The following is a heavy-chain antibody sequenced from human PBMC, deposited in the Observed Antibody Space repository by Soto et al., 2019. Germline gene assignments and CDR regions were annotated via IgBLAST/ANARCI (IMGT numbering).Heavy chain of an antibody. Sequence: GASVTVSCKASGYTLTSYDINWVRQATGQGLEWMGWMNPNSGNTGYAQKFQGRVTMTRNTSISTAYMELSSLRSEDTAVYYCARGLEFYYYYYGMDVWGQGTTVTVSS. J-gene: IGHJ6*02. CDR1: GYTLTSYD. D-gene: IGHD3-10*01. V-gene: IGHV1-8*01. CDR2: MNPNSGNT. CDR3: ARGLEFYYYYYGMDV.